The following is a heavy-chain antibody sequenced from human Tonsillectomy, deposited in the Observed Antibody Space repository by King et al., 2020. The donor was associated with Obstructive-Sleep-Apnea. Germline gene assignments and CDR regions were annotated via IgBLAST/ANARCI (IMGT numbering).Heavy chain of an antibody. CDR3: ARDQPYCSNCVCYHGPAGY. D-gene: IGHD2-8*01. CDR2: FYYRGRT. CDR1: GASISSSGYY. Sequence: HLQLQESGPGLVKPSETLSLTCTVSGASISSSGYYWGWIRQPPGKGLEWIGSFYYRGRTYYNPSLNSRLTISVDTSKNPFSLRLSSVTAADTAVYYCARDQPYCSNCVCYHGPAGYWGQGSLVTVAS. V-gene: IGHV4-39*07. J-gene: IGHJ4*02.